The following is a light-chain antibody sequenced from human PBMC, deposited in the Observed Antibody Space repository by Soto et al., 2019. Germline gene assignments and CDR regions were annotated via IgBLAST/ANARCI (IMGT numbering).Light chain of an antibody. V-gene: IGLV2-14*01. J-gene: IGLJ3*02. CDR3: SSYTSSSTLHWV. CDR2: EVS. CDR1: SSDVGGYNY. Sequence: QLVLTQPASVSGSPGQSITISCTGTSSDVGGYNYVSWYQQHPGKAPKLMIYEVSNRPSGVSNRFSGSKSGNTASLTISGLQAEDEADYYCSSYTSSSTLHWVFGGGTKVTVL.